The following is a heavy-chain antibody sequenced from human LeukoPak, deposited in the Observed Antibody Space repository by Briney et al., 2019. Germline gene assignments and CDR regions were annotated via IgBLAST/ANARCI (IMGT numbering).Heavy chain of an antibody. V-gene: IGHV3-48*01. J-gene: IGHJ4*02. CDR2: ISSTSSTI. D-gene: IGHD3-10*01. CDR3: ARDKTHYYGSGKPKLSSFDY. CDR1: GITFSSYS. Sequence: GGSLRLSCAASGITFSSYSMNWVRQAPGKGLEWVSYISSTSSTIYYADSVRGRFTISRDNAKNSLYLQMNSLRVEDTAVYYCARDKTHYYGSGKPKLSSFDYWGQGTLVTVSS.